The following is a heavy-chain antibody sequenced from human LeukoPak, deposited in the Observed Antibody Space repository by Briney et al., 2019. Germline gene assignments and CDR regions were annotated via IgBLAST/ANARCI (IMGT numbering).Heavy chain of an antibody. CDR3: ARRVAGSGTSYFDR. CDR2: IHQSGTT. D-gene: IGHD3-10*01. CDR1: GDSIDSGGYS. V-gene: IGHV4-30-2*01. Sequence: SETLSLTCIVSGDSIDSGGYSWSWIRQPPGKALEWIGYIHQSGTTYRNPSLSRRVTMSKDSSKNQFSLNLLSVTAADTAVYYCARRVAGSGTSYFDRWGQGTPVTVSS. J-gene: IGHJ4*02.